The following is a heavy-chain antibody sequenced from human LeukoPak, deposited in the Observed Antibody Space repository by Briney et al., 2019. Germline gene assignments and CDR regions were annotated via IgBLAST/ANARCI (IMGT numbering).Heavy chain of an antibody. V-gene: IGHV4-34*01. CDR2: INHSGST. CDR1: DGSFSGYY. Sequence: PSETLSLTCAVYDGSFSGYYWSWIRQPPGKGLEWIGEINHSGSTNYNPSLKSRVTISVDTSKNQFSLKLSSVTAADTAVYYCARGVGIAVAGNCSFDYWGQGTLVTVSS. D-gene: IGHD6-19*01. CDR3: ARGVGIAVAGNCSFDY. J-gene: IGHJ4*02.